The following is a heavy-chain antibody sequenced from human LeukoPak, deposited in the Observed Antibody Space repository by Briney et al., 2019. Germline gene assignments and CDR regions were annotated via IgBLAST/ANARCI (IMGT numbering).Heavy chain of an antibody. CDR2: IYYSGST. V-gene: IGHV4-31*03. CDR1: GGSINSDGYY. J-gene: IGHJ4*02. Sequence: TLSLTCTVSGGSINSDGYYWNWIRQPPGKGLEWIGYIYYSGSTYYNPSLKSRLTISVDTSKDQFSLKLSSVTAADTAVYYCAKVATPSQTSDYWGQGSLVTVSS. CDR3: AKVATPSQTSDY.